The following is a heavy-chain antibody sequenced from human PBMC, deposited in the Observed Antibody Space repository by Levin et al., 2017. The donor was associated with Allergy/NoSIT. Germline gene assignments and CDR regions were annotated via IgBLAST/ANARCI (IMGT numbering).Heavy chain of an antibody. CDR3: ARDGGGNSGYDLAFDV. Sequence: SCEASGFTFTKYGMHWVRQAPGKGLEWVAVIWYDGSKKYYADSLKGRFSISRDDSKNTVYLQMNSLGVEDTAIYFCARDGGGNSGYDLAFDVWGQGTKVTVSS. J-gene: IGHJ3*01. D-gene: IGHD5-12*01. CDR2: IWYDGSKK. V-gene: IGHV3-33*01. CDR1: GFTFTKYG.